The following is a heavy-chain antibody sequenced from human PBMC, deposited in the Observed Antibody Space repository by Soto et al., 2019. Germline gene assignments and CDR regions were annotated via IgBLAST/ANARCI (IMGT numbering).Heavy chain of an antibody. CDR1: GFTFSDYY. Sequence: QVQLVESGGGLVKPGGSLRLSCAASGFTFSDYYMSWIRQAPGKGLEWVSYISSSSSYTNYADSVKGRFTISRDNAKNSLYLQMNSLRAEDTAVYYCARTQLYDFWRGYYPYYYYYGMDVWGQGTTVTVSS. J-gene: IGHJ6*02. D-gene: IGHD3-3*01. CDR2: ISSSSSYT. V-gene: IGHV3-11*06. CDR3: ARTQLYDFWRGYYPYYYYYGMDV.